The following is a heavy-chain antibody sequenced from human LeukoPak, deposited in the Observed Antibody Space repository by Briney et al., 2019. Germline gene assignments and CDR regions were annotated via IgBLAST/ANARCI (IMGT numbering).Heavy chain of an antibody. V-gene: IGHV4-59*11. Sequence: SETLSLTCTVSGGSISSHYWSWVRQPPGKGLEWIGNIYDSESTHYKSSLKSRVTISVDTSKNQFSLRLCSVTAADTAVYYCARVLQNYYYLDVWGKGTTVTVSS. CDR2: IYDSEST. J-gene: IGHJ6*03. D-gene: IGHD3-3*01. CDR1: GGSISSHY. CDR3: ARVLQNYYYLDV.